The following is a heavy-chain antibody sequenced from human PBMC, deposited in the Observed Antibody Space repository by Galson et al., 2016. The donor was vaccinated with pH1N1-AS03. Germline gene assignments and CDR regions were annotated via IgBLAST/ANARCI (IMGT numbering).Heavy chain of an antibody. D-gene: IGHD4-17*01. J-gene: IGHJ3*02. CDR1: GYSLSDLS. V-gene: IGHV1-24*01. CDR2: FDIEEDEI. Sequence: SVKVSCKVSGYSLSDLSIHWVRQAPGRGLEWMGGFDIEEDEIPYAQKFQDRVTMTEDTSTNTAYMEVSRLRSEDTAIYYCAKYSDPDEPFDIWGQGTMVTVSS. CDR3: AKYSDPDEPFDI.